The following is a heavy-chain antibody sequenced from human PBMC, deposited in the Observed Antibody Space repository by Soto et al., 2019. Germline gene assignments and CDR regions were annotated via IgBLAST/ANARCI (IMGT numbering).Heavy chain of an antibody. CDR2: IKLDGNEK. J-gene: IGHJ4*02. V-gene: IGHV3-7*05. D-gene: IGHD5-18*01. CDR3: VRDVTGGYSFGC. Sequence: EVQLVESGGGLVQPGGSLRLSCAASGFIFSNYWMYWVRQAPGKGLEWVANIKLDGNEKYYVESVKGRFTISRDNARNSLYLQMNSLRAEDTAVYYCVRDVTGGYSFGCWGQGTLVTVSS. CDR1: GFIFSNYW.